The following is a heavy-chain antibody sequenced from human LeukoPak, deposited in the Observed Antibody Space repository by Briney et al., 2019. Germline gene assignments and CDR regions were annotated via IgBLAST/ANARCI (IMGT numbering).Heavy chain of an antibody. Sequence: PSETLSLTCAVYGGSFSGYYWSRIRQPPGKGLEWIGEINHSGSTNYNPSLKSRVTISVDTSKNQFSLKLSSVTAADTAVYYCARMPGYSYYYMDVWGKGTTVTVSS. D-gene: IGHD5-18*01. CDR3: ARMPGYSYYYMDV. J-gene: IGHJ6*03. V-gene: IGHV4-34*01. CDR2: INHSGST. CDR1: GGSFSGYY.